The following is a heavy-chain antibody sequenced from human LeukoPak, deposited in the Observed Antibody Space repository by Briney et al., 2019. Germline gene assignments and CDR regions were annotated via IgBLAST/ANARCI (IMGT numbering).Heavy chain of an antibody. Sequence: GGSLRLSCAASGFTFSDHFLGWVRQAPGKGLEWVCRTRNKANSYITEYAASVKGRFTISRDDSKNSLYLQMSSLKTDDTAMYYCASIRGTFGYWGQGTLVTVSS. CDR3: ASIRGTFGY. D-gene: IGHD1-26*01. J-gene: IGHJ4*02. CDR1: GFTFSDHF. CDR2: TRNKANSYIT. V-gene: IGHV3-72*01.